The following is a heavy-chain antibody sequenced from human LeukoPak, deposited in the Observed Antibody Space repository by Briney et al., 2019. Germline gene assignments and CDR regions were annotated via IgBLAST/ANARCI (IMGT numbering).Heavy chain of an antibody. CDR3: AKDQGVYGILWWPGY. D-gene: IGHD2-21*01. CDR1: GITFSNFA. Sequence: GGSLRLSCEVSGITFSNFAMAWVRQAPGKGLEWVSLITGTSGRTYYAASVKGRFTISRDNSKNTLYLQMNSLRAEDTALYYCAKDQGVYGILWWPGYWGQGTLVTVSS. V-gene: IGHV3-23*01. J-gene: IGHJ4*02. CDR2: ITGTSGRT.